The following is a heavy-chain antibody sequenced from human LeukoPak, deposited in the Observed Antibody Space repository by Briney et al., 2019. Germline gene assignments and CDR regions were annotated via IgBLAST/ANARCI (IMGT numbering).Heavy chain of an antibody. V-gene: IGHV3-23*01. CDR3: AKDGSCRSTSCYLGY. CDR2: ISGSGGST. D-gene: IGHD2-2*01. CDR1: GFTFSSYA. Sequence: GGSLRLSCAASGFTFSSYAMSWVRQAPGKGLEWVSAISGSGGSTYYADSVKGRFTISRDNSKNTLYLQMNSLRAEDTAVYYCAKDGSCRSTSCYLGYWGQGTLVTVSS. J-gene: IGHJ4*02.